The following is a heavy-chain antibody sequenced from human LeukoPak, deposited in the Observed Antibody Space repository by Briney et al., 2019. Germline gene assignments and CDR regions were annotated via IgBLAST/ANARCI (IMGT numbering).Heavy chain of an antibody. CDR3: ARGEHYDSPDY. CDR2: INSDGGST. CDR1: GFTFSSYW. D-gene: IGHD3-3*01. V-gene: IGHV3-74*01. Sequence: GGSLRLSCAASGFTFSSYWMHWVRQAPGKGLVWVSRINSDGGSTSYADSVKGRFTISRDNAKNTLYLQMNSLRAEDTAVYYCARGEHYDSPDYWDQGTLVTVSS. J-gene: IGHJ4*02.